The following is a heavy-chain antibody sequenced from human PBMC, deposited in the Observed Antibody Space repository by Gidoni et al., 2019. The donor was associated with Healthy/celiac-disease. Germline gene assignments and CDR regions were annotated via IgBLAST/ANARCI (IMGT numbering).Heavy chain of an antibody. D-gene: IGHD3-22*01. Sequence: EVQLLESGGGLVQPGGSLRLSCAASGFAFSSYAMSWARQAPGKGLEWVSAISGSGGSTYYTDSVKGRITISRDNSKNTLYLQMNSLRAEDTAVYYCAKGSPYYYDSSGFKGDAFDIWGQGTMVTVSS. CDR2: ISGSGGST. V-gene: IGHV3-23*01. J-gene: IGHJ3*02. CDR3: AKGSPYYYDSSGFKGDAFDI. CDR1: GFAFSSYA.